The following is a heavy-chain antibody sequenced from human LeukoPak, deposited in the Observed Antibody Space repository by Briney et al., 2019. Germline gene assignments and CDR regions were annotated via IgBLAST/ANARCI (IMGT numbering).Heavy chain of an antibody. J-gene: IGHJ4*02. V-gene: IGHV3-7*03. CDR1: GFTFSSYW. CDR2: IGQDGSEK. CDR3: ARARGYCSSTSCHPAGYFDY. Sequence: PGGSLRLSCAASGFTFSSYWMSWVRQAPGKGLEWVANIGQDGSEKYYVDSVKGRFTISRDNAKNSLYLQVNSLRAEDTAVYYCARARGYCSSTSCHPAGYFDYWGQGALVTVSS. D-gene: IGHD2-2*01.